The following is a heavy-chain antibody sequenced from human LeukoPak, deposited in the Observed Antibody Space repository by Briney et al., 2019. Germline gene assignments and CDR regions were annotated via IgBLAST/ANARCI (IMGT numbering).Heavy chain of an antibody. CDR3: AKDSIRFQGIAAAAPFDY. Sequence: GGSLRLSCAASGFTFDDYTMHWVRQAPGKGLEWVSLISWDGGSTYYADSVKGRFTISRDNSKNSLYLQMNSLRTEDTALYYCAKDSIRFQGIAAAAPFDYWGQRTLVTVSS. J-gene: IGHJ4*02. D-gene: IGHD6-13*01. CDR1: GFTFDDYT. CDR2: ISWDGGST. V-gene: IGHV3-43*01.